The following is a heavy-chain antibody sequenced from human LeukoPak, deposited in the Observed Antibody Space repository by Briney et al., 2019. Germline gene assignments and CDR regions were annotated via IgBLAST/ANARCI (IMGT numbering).Heavy chain of an antibody. D-gene: IGHD3-3*01. CDR2: IYYSGST. CDR3: ARVSDFWSGYWNAYFDY. V-gene: IGHV4-39*01. CDR1: GGSISSSSYY. J-gene: IGHJ4*02. Sequence: SETLSLTCTVSGGSISSSSYYWGWIRQPPGKGLEWIGSIYYSGSTYYNPSLKSRVTISVDTSKNQFSLKLSSVTAADTAVYYCARVSDFWSGYWNAYFDYWGQGTLVTVSS.